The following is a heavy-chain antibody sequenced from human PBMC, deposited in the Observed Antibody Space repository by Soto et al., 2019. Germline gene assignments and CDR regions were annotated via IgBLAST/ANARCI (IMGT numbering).Heavy chain of an antibody. CDR1: GFTFSSYS. CDR3: AREGPYYYGSGSSFDY. Sequence: GGSLRLSCAASGFTFSSYSMNWVRQAPGKGLEWVSSISSSSSYIYYADSVKGRFTISRDNAKNSLYLQMNSLRAEDTAVYYCAREGPYYYGSGSSFDYWGQGTLVTVSS. J-gene: IGHJ4*02. D-gene: IGHD3-10*01. CDR2: ISSSSSYI. V-gene: IGHV3-21*01.